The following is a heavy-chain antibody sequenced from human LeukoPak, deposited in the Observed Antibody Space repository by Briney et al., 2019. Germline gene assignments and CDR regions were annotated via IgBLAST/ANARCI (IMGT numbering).Heavy chain of an antibody. CDR3: ASLSANTPKDY. J-gene: IGHJ4*02. D-gene: IGHD5/OR15-5a*01. CDR2: INPSGGST. V-gene: IGHV1-46*01. Sequence: WMGIINPSGGSTSYAQKFQGRVTMTSDTSTSTVYMELSSLRSEDTAVYYCASLSANTPKDYWGQGTLVTVSS.